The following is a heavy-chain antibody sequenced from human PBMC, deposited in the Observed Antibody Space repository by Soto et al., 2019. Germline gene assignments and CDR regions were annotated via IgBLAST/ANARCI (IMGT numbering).Heavy chain of an antibody. CDR2: IIPIFGTA. V-gene: IGHV1-69*06. Sequence: QVQLVQSGAEVKKPGSSVKVSCKASGGTFSSYAISWVRQAPGQGLEWMGGIIPIFGTANYAQKFQGRVTITAEKSTSTAYMELSSLRSEDTAVYYCAREPDCSGGSCYEREYYFDYWGQGTLVTVSS. D-gene: IGHD2-15*01. CDR3: AREPDCSGGSCYEREYYFDY. J-gene: IGHJ4*02. CDR1: GGTFSSYA.